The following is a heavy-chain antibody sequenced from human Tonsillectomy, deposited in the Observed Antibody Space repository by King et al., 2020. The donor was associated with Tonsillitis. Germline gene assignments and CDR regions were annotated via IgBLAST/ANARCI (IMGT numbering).Heavy chain of an antibody. V-gene: IGHV3-30*04. CDR1: GFTFSSYA. D-gene: IGHD3-3*01. J-gene: IGHJ6*02. CDR2: ISYDGSNK. CDR3: ARGPYYDFWSGYSPMDV. Sequence: VQLVESGRGVVQPGRSLRLSCAASGFTFSSYAMHWVRQAPGKGLEWVAVISYDGSNKYYADSVKGRFTISRDNSKNTLYLQMNSLRAEDTAVYYCARGPYYDFWSGYSPMDVWGQGTTVTVSS.